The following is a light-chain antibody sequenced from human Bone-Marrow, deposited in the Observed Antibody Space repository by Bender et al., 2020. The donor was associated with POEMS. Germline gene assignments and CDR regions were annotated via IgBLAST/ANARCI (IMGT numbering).Light chain of an antibody. CDR1: STDFGNYDF. V-gene: IGLV2-23*01. CDR2: EGT. Sequence: SALTQPASVSGSPGQSITISCTGTSTDFGNYDFVSWYQQHPGEAPKLINYEGTKRPSGVSNRFSGSKSGNTASLTISGLQAEDEGDYYCTSHRDGETLVFGGGTKVTVL. J-gene: IGLJ2*01. CDR3: TSHRDGETLV.